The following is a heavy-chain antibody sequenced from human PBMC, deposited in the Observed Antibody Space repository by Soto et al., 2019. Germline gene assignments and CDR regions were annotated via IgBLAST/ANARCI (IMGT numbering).Heavy chain of an antibody. CDR2: ISAYNGNT. J-gene: IGHJ4*02. CDR3: AGAPAHRRATATSFDY. D-gene: IGHD2-15*01. V-gene: IGHV1-18*04. Sequence: GASVKVSCKASGYTFTSYGISWVRQAPGQGLEWMGWISAYNGNTNYAQKLQGRVTMTTDTSTSTAYMELRSLRSDDTAVYYCAGAPAHRRATATSFDYWGQGTLVTVSS. CDR1: GYTFTSYG.